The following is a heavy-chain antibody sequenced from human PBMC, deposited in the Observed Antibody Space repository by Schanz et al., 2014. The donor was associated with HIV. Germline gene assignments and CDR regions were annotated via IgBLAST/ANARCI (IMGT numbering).Heavy chain of an antibody. D-gene: IGHD4-4*01. CDR1: GYTFSSHG. CDR3: ASQYSNYDSSRRYHWYFDL. CDR2: FIPIFGTT. J-gene: IGHJ2*01. V-gene: IGHV1-69*13. Sequence: QVQLVQSGAEVKKPGASVKVSCKASGYTFSSHGISWVRQAPGQGLEWMGGFIPIFGTTNYAQKFQGRVTITADESTSTTYLELSSLRSEDTAVYYCASQYSNYDSSRRYHWYFDLWGRGTLVTVSS.